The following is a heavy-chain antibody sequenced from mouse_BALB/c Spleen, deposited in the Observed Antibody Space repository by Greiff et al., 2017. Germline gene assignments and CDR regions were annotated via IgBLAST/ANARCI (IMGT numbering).Heavy chain of an antibody. Sequence: VKLVESGPSLVQPSQSLSITCTVSGFSLTSYGVHWVRQSPGKGLEWLGVIWRGGSTDYNAAFMSRLCITKDNSKSQVFFKMNSLQADDTAIYYSAQTGTRFAYWGHGTLVTVSA. V-gene: IGHV2-5-1*01. CDR3: AQTGTRFAY. CDR1: GFSLTSYG. CDR2: IWRGGST. J-gene: IGHJ3*01. D-gene: IGHD4-1*01.